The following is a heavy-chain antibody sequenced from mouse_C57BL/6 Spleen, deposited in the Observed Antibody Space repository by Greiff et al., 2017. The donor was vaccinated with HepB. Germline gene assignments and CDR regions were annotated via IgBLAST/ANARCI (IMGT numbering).Heavy chain of an antibody. CDR1: GYTFTSYT. V-gene: IGHV1-4*01. CDR2: INPSSGYT. D-gene: IGHD3-2*02. Sequence: VQLQQSGAELARPGASVKMSCKASGYTFTSYTMHWVKQRPGQGLEWIGYINPSSGYTKYNQKFKDKATLTADKSSSTAYMQLSSLTSEDSAGYYCARGTAQATWFAYWGQGTLVTVSA. CDR3: ARGTAQATWFAY. J-gene: IGHJ3*01.